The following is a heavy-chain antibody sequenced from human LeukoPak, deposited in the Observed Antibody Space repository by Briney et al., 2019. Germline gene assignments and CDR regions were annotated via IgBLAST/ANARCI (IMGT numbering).Heavy chain of an antibody. V-gene: IGHV3-30*07. J-gene: IGHJ4*02. CDR2: ISKDGSDE. CDR1: GFTFTSYP. CDR3: AKDLLASFGSFFYFDY. D-gene: IGHD1-26*01. Sequence: GGSLRLSCAASGFTFTSYPLYWVRQPPGKGLEWVALISKDGSDEDYADSVKGRFTISRDNSKNTLYLQMNGLRAEDTAVYYCAKDLLASFGSFFYFDYWGQGTLVTVSS.